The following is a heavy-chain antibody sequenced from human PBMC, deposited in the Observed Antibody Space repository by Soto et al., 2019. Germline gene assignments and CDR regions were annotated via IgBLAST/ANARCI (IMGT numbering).Heavy chain of an antibody. J-gene: IGHJ6*02. D-gene: IGHD4-17*01. V-gene: IGHV1-69*13. CDR2: IIPIFGTA. CDR3: ARVTGEVSNYYYYGMDV. Sequence: SVKVSCKASGGTFSSYAISWVRQAPGQGLEWMGGIIPIFGTANYAQKFQGRVTITADESTSTAYMELSSLRSEDTAVYYCARVTGEVSNYYYYGMDVWGQGTTVTVSS. CDR1: GGTFSSYA.